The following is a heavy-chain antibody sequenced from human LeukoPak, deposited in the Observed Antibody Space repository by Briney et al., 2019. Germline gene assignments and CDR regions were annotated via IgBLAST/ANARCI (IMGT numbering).Heavy chain of an antibody. D-gene: IGHD3-10*01. CDR2: IYPGDSDT. Sequence: SGESLKISCKGSGYSFTSYWIGWVRQMPGKGLEWMGIIYPGDSDTRYSPSFQGQVTISADKSISTAYLQWSSLKASDTATYYCARLFFSAWGDPNYYFDYWGQGTLVTVSS. CDR1: GYSFTSYW. J-gene: IGHJ4*02. V-gene: IGHV5-51*01. CDR3: ARLFFSAWGDPNYYFDY.